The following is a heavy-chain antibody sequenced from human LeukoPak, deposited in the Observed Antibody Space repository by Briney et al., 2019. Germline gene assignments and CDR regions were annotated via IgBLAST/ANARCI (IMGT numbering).Heavy chain of an antibody. D-gene: IGHD2-15*01. CDR3: ARAGVSGYCSGGSCHPNYFDY. CDR2: IYYSGST. J-gene: IGHJ4*02. V-gene: IGHV4-59*01. CDR1: GGSISGYY. Sequence: SETLSLTCTVSGGSISGYYWSWIRQPPGKGLEWIGYIYYSGSTNYNPSLKSRVTISVDTSKNQFSLKLSSVTAADTAVYYCARAGVSGYCSGGSCHPNYFDYWGQGTLVTVSS.